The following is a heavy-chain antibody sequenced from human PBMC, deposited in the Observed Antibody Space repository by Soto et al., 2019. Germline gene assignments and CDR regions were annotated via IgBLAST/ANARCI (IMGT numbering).Heavy chain of an antibody. CDR3: ATYYDILTGYTFDC. J-gene: IGHJ4*02. D-gene: IGHD3-9*01. CDR1: SGSISSSDW. Sequence: QVQLQESGPGLVKPSGTLSLTCAVSSGSISSSDWWSWVRQPPGKGLEWFGEIYHSGSTNYNPSLKSRVTISVDKSKNQFSLKLSSVTAADMAVYYCATYYDILTGYTFDCWGQGTLVTVSS. V-gene: IGHV4-4*02. CDR2: IYHSGST.